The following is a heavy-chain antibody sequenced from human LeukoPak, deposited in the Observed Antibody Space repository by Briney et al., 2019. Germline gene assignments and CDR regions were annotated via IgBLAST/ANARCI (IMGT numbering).Heavy chain of an antibody. V-gene: IGHV3-48*04. CDR1: GFTFSRYS. CDR2: ISGSGSSI. CDR3: ARGPPLFDP. Sequence: GGSLRLSCAASGFTFSRYSINWVRQAPGRGLEWVSYISGSGSSIHYADSVKGRFTISRDNAKNSVYLQMNSLRAEDTAVYYCARGPPLFDPWGQGTLVTVSS. J-gene: IGHJ5*02.